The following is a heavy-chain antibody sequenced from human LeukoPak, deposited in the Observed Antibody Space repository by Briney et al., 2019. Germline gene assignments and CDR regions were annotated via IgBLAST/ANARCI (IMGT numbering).Heavy chain of an antibody. Sequence: GGSLRLSCAASGFTFSGSAMHWVRQASGKGLEWVGRIRSKANSYATAYAASVKGRLTISRDDSKNTAYLQMNSLKTEDTAVYYCTRLGYCSSTSCRDEYYYYMDVWGKGTTVTVSS. CDR3: TRLGYCSSTSCRDEYYYYMDV. CDR2: IRSKANSYAT. J-gene: IGHJ6*03. V-gene: IGHV3-73*01. D-gene: IGHD2-2*01. CDR1: GFTFSGSA.